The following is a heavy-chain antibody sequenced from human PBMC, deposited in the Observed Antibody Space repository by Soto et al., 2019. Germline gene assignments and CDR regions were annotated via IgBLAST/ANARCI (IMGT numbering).Heavy chain of an antibody. J-gene: IGHJ5*01. CDR2: IYWDDDN. Sequence: QITLKESGPSLVKPTDTLTLTCTFSGFSLSSSGVGVAWIRQPPGKPLEWLALIYWDDDNYTSPSLKSRLTITKDTSKNQVVLLMTNMDPVDTATYFCVHLLTGGRFDSWGQGTLVTVSS. CDR3: VHLLTGGRFDS. CDR1: GFSLSSSGVG. V-gene: IGHV2-5*02. D-gene: IGHD3-16*01.